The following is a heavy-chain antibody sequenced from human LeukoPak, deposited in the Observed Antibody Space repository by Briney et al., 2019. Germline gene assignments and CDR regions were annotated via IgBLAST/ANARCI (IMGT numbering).Heavy chain of an antibody. J-gene: IGHJ3*02. V-gene: IGHV4-34*01. CDR1: GGSFSGYY. CDR2: INHSGST. CDR3: ARSYYYDSSGYTWAFDI. Sequence: SETLSLTCAVYGGSFSGYYWSWIRQPPGKGLEWIGEINHSGSTNYNLSLKSRVTISVDTSKNQFSLKLSSVTAADTAVYYCARSYYYDSSGYTWAFDIWGQGTMVTVSS. D-gene: IGHD3-22*01.